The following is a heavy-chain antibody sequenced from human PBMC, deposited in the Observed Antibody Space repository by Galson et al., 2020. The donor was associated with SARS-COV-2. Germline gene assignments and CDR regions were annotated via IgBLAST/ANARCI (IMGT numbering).Heavy chain of an antibody. V-gene: IGHV4-39*07. CDR1: GGSISSFTYY. J-gene: IGHJ4*02. D-gene: IGHD3-10*01. Sequence: ASETLSLTCNVSGGSISSFTYYWGWIRQPPGKGLEWIASVYYTGTTDYNPSLKSRVAISVDTSRNRFSLRLTSLTAADTAVYYCARLRPYTFGARYYFDSWGQGALVTVSP. CDR2: VYYTGTT. CDR3: ARLRPYTFGARYYFDS.